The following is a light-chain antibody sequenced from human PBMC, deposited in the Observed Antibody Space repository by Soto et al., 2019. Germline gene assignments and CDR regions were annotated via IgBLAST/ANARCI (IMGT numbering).Light chain of an antibody. CDR3: QQYANWPKT. J-gene: IGKJ1*01. CDR2: AAS. Sequence: EIVMKQSPATLSVSPGERATLSCRASQSVSNKLVWYQQKPGQAPRLLIYAASTRATGIPARFSGSGSETEFTLTISSLQSEDLAVYYCQQYANWPKTFGQGTKVDIK. CDR1: QSVSNK. V-gene: IGKV3-15*01.